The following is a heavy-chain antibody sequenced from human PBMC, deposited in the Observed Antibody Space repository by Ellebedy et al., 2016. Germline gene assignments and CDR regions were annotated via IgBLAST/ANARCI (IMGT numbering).Heavy chain of an antibody. V-gene: IGHV3-30*03. CDR1: GFTFSSYG. CDR3: ARDQGDYVWGSYRTYYYYGMDV. J-gene: IGHJ6*02. Sequence: GGSLRLXXAASGFTFSSYGMHWVRQAPGKGLEWVAVISYDGINKYYADSVKGRFTISRDNSKNTLYLQMNSLRAEDTAVYYCARDQGDYVWGSYRTYYYYGMDVWGQGTTVTVSS. D-gene: IGHD3-16*02. CDR2: ISYDGINK.